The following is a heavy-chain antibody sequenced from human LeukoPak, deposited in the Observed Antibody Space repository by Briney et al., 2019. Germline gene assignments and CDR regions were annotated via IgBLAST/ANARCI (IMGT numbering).Heavy chain of an antibody. Sequence: GGSLRLSCAASGFTFSRYEMNWVRQAPGKGLEWLSYISSRGTSIYYAESVKGRFTVSSDKAKNSLFLQMNSLRAEDTAVYYCARGGEYWFFDLWGRGTLVTVSS. J-gene: IGHJ2*01. D-gene: IGHD3-16*01. CDR1: GFTFSRYE. V-gene: IGHV3-48*03. CDR2: ISSRGTSI. CDR3: ARGGEYWFFDL.